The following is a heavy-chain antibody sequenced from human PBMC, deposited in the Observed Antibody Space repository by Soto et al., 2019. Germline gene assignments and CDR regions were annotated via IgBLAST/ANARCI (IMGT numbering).Heavy chain of an antibody. CDR3: VTYDYIWGTSRLRWAY. J-gene: IGHJ4*02. Sequence: EVQLVDSGGGLAKPGGSLRLSCTGSGITLSDSWMSWVRQAPGQGLEWVARIKTKRENLATDYAAPVSDRFTISSDDSRNTVYLQMSSLKIEDTAMYYCVTYDYIWGTSRLRWAYWGQGSRVTVSS. V-gene: IGHV3-15*01. CDR2: IKTKRENLAT. CDR1: GITLSDSW. D-gene: IGHD3-16*02.